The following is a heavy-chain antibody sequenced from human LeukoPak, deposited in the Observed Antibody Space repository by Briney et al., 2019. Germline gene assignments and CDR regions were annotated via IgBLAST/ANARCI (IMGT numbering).Heavy chain of an antibody. CDR2: ISSSSSYI. J-gene: IGHJ4*02. V-gene: IGHV3-21*01. CDR1: GFTFCSYS. Sequence: GGSLRLSCAASGFTFCSYSMKWVRQAPGKGLGLVSSISSSSSYIYYADSVKGRFTIARDNAKNSLYLQMNSLRAEDTAVYYCARVDDSGSPDYWGQGTLVTVSS. CDR3: ARVDDSGSPDY. D-gene: IGHD3-10*01.